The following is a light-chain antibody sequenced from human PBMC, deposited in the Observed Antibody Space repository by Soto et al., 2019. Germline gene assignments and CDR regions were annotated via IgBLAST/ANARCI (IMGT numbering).Light chain of an antibody. CDR1: SSDVGGYNC. Sequence: QSALTQPRSVSGSPGQSVTISCTGTSSDVGGYNCVSRYQQHPGKAPQLIIYDVTQRPSGVPDRFSGSKSGNTASLSISGLQAEDEADYYCCSHSASYTFVFGTGTKVTVL. V-gene: IGLV2-11*01. CDR2: DVT. CDR3: CSHSASYTFV. J-gene: IGLJ1*01.